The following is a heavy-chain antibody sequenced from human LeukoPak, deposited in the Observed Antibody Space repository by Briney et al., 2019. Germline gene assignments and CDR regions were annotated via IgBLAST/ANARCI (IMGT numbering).Heavy chain of an antibody. CDR2: INTNTGNP. CDR1: GYTFTSYA. V-gene: IGHV7-4-1*02. J-gene: IGHJ6*03. Sequence: ASVKVSCKASGYTFTSYAMNWVRQAPGQGLEWMGWINTNTGNPTYAQGFTGRFVFALDTSVSTAYLQISSLKAEDTAVYYCARAGSSSWSDYYYYMDVWGKGTTVTVSS. D-gene: IGHD6-13*01. CDR3: ARAGSSSWSDYYYYMDV.